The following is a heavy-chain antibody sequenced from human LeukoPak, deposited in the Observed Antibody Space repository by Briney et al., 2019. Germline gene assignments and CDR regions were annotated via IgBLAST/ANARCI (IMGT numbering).Heavy chain of an antibody. CDR2: ISWDGGST. CDR1: GFTFDDYT. CDR3: AKSLRVATIQAQVDY. J-gene: IGHJ4*02. Sequence: GGSLRLSCAASGFTFDDYTMHWVRQAPGKGLEWVSLISWDGGSTYYADSVKGRFTISRDNSKNSLYLQMNSLRTEDTALYYCAKSLRVATIQAQVDYWGQGTLVTVSS. V-gene: IGHV3-43*01. D-gene: IGHD5-24*01.